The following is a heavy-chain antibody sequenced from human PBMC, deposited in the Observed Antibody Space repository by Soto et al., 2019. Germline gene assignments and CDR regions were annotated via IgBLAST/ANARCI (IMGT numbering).Heavy chain of an antibody. V-gene: IGHV4-39*01. CDR2: MYHGGTT. CDR3: VSRGVMPAAPSCFDS. Sequence: PSETLSLSCSVSGGSISSGSYDWGGLRPTTRRGLEWIASMYHGGTTYSNPSLKSRVTISVDTSKNQFSLRLTSVTAADAAVYYCVSRGVMPAAPSCFDS. CDR1: GGSISSGSYD. J-gene: IGHJ5*01. D-gene: IGHD6-13*01.